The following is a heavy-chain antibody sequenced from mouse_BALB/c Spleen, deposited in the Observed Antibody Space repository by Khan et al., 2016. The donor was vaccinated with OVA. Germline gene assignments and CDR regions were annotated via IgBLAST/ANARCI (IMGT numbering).Heavy chain of an antibody. CDR2: IWGDGGT. V-gene: IGHV2-6-7*01. CDR1: GFSLTDYG. D-gene: IGHD2-3*01. J-gene: IGHJ3*01. CDR3: ARGRSDVHRGFAY. Sequence: QVQLKESGPGLVAPSQSLSITCTVSGFSLTDYGVNWVRQPPGKGLEWLGMIWGDGGTDYASALKSRLTISKDNSKSLVLLKLNSLQTDDTVRYYCARGRSDVHRGFAYWGRGTLVTVSA.